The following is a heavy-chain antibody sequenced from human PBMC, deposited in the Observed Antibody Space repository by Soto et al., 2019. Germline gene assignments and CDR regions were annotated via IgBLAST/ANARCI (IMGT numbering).Heavy chain of an antibody. J-gene: IGHJ4*02. V-gene: IGHV3-23*01. CDR2: ISGSGGST. CDR1: GFTFSSYA. CDR3: AKDWGGYSGYDTLKNHIAAAGSFDY. Sequence: GGSLRLSCAASGFTFSSYAMSWVRQAPGKGLEWVSAISGSGGSTYYADSVKGRFTISRDNSKNTLYLQMNSLRAEDTAVYYCAKDWGGYSGYDTLKNHIAAAGSFDYWGQGTLVTVSS. D-gene: IGHD5-12*01.